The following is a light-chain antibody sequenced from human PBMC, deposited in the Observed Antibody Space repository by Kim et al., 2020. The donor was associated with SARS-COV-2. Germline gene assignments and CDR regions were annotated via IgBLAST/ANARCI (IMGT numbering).Light chain of an antibody. J-gene: IGLJ2*01. CDR1: SSNIGSNT. Sequence: GQRVTISCSGGSSNIGSNTVNWYKQLPGTTPKLLIYTNDQRPSGVPDRFSGSKSGTSASLAIGGLQSEDEADYYCAAWDDSLNGVVFGGGTKLTVL. V-gene: IGLV1-44*01. CDR2: TND. CDR3: AAWDDSLNGVV.